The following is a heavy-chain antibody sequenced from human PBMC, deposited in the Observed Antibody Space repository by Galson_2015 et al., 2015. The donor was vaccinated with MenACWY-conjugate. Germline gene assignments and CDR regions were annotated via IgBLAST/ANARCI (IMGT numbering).Heavy chain of an antibody. CDR1: GYSFTSYW. CDR3: ASPDCSSTSCHVRRYYYFGMDV. V-gene: IGHV5-10-1*01. J-gene: IGHJ6*02. CDR2: IDPSDSYT. Sequence: QSGAEVKKPGESLRISCTGSGYSFTSYWISWVRQMPGKGLEWMGRIDPSDSYTNYSPSFQGHVTISADKSISTAYLQWSSLKASDTAMYYCASPDCSSTSCHVRRYYYFGMDVWGQGTTVTVSS. D-gene: IGHD2-2*01.